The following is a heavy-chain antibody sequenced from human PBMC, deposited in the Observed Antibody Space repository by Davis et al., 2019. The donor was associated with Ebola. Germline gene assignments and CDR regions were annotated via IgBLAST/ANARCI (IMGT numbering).Heavy chain of an antibody. CDR2: ISGSGGST. CDR1: GFTFSNYA. J-gene: IGHJ4*02. V-gene: IGHV3-23*01. Sequence: GGSLRLSCEASGFTFSNYAMSWVRQAPGKGLEWVSTISGSGGSTYYADSVKGRFTISRDNSKNTLYGQMNSLRADDAALYYCAKGSHSDGSCYSGSDYWGQGTLVTVSS. CDR3: AKGSHSDGSCYSGSDY. D-gene: IGHD2-15*01.